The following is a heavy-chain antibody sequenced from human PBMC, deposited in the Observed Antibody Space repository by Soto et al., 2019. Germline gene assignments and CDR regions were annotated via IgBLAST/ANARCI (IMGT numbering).Heavy chain of an antibody. Sequence: GGSLRLSCAASGFTVSSNYMSWVRQAPGKGLEWVSVIYSGGSTYYADSVKGRFTISRDNSKNTLYLQMNSLRAEDTAVYYCARTYIIHSSGWYRFDAFDIWGQGTMVTVS. CDR1: GFTVSSNY. V-gene: IGHV3-53*01. J-gene: IGHJ3*02. CDR2: IYSGGST. CDR3: ARTYIIHSSGWYRFDAFDI. D-gene: IGHD6-19*01.